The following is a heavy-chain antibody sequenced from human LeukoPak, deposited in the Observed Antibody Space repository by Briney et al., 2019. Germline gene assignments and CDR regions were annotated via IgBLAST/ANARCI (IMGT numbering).Heavy chain of an antibody. J-gene: IGHJ4*02. V-gene: IGHV3-66*01. CDR3: ARDRRGYGGNFDY. D-gene: IGHD4-23*01. CDR1: GVTISSND. CDR2: IYSGGTT. Sequence: GGSLRLSCVASGVTISSNDMSWVRHSPGKGLEWGSVIYSGGTTSYADSAKGRFTISRDNSKNTLYLQMNSLRAEDTAVYYCARDRRGYGGNFDYWGQGTLVTVSS.